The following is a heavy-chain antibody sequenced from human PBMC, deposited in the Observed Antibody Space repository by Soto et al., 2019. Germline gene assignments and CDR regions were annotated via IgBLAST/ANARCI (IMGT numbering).Heavy chain of an antibody. D-gene: IGHD2-2*01. Sequence: GGSLRLSCTVSGFPFNNYGINWVRQAPGKGLEWVSSVSKSDYTYYSDSVQGRFTISRDNAKNSVSLQMNTLRVEDTAVYYCAREDSIIIPAVSDFWGQGTLVTVSS. V-gene: IGHV3-21*01. CDR2: VSKSDYT. J-gene: IGHJ4*02. CDR1: GFPFNNYG. CDR3: AREDSIIIPAVSDF.